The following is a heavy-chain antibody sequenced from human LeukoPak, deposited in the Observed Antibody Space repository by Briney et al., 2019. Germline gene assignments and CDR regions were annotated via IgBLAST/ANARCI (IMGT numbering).Heavy chain of an antibody. V-gene: IGHV4-59*12. J-gene: IGHJ4*02. D-gene: IGHD3-16*02. Sequence: SETLSLACTVSGGSISSYYWSWIRQPPGKGLEWIGYIYYSGSTNYNPSLKSRVTISVDTSKNQFSLKLSSVTAADTAVYYCARGSGRGSYRRLDYWGQGTLVTVSS. CDR1: GGSISSYY. CDR3: ARGSGRGSYRRLDY. CDR2: IYYSGST.